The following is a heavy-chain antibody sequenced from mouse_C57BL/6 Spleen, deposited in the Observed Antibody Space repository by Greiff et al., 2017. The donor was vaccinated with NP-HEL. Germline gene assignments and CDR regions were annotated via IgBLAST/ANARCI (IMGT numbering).Heavy chain of an antibody. CDR1: GYTFTDYY. Sequence: VQLQQSGPELVKPGASVKISCKASGYTFTDYYMNWVKQSHGKSLEWIGDINPNNGGTSYNQKFKGKATLTVDKSSSTAYIELRSLASEDSAVYYCARSLKGYWGQGTPLTVSS. CDR2: INPNNGGT. CDR3: ARSLKGY. V-gene: IGHV1-26*01. J-gene: IGHJ2*01.